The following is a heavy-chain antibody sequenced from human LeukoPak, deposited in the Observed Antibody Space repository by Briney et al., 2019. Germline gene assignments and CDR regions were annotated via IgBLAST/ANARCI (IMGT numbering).Heavy chain of an antibody. J-gene: IGHJ5*02. Sequence: PSETLSLTCTVSGGSISSYYWSWIRQPPGKGLEWIGYIYYSESTNYNPSLKSRVTISVDTSKNQFSLKLSSVTAADTAVYYCARYGGGIGEDWFDPWGQGTLVTVSS. CDR3: ARYGGGIGEDWFDP. V-gene: IGHV4-59*01. CDR1: GGSISSYY. CDR2: IYYSEST. D-gene: IGHD2-15*01.